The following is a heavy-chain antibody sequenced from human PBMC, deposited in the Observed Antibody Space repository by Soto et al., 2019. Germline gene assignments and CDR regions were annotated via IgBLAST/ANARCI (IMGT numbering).Heavy chain of an antibody. D-gene: IGHD6-13*01. J-gene: IGHJ6*02. Sequence: GGSLRLSCAASGFTFGTYGMHWVRQAPGRGLEWVAVIWYDGSNEYYADSVKGRFTISRDNSKNTLYVQMNSLRAEDTAMYYCARDVVAAAGQVSPYYSGMDVWGQGTTVTVSS. CDR1: GFTFGTYG. CDR2: IWYDGSNE. CDR3: ARDVVAAAGQVSPYYSGMDV. V-gene: IGHV3-33*01.